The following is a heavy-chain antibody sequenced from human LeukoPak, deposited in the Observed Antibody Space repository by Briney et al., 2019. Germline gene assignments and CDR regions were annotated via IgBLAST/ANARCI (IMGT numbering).Heavy chain of an antibody. D-gene: IGHD3-9*01. CDR2: IYHSGST. CDR1: GYSISSGYY. V-gene: IGHV4-38-2*02. Sequence: PSETLSLTCTVSGYSISSGYYWGWIRQPPGKGLEGIGSIYHSGSTYYNPSLKSRVTISVDTSKNQFSLKLSSVTAADTAVYYCAREQPYYDILTGYSQGGYFDYWGQGTLVTVSS. J-gene: IGHJ4*02. CDR3: AREQPYYDILTGYSQGGYFDY.